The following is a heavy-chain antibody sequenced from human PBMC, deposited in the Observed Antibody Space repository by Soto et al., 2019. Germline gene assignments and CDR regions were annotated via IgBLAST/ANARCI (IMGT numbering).Heavy chain of an antibody. CDR3: ARLRRAYGDLPDS. CDR1: GGTLNSYT. J-gene: IGHJ4*02. CDR2: IIPVLGVA. V-gene: IGHV1-69*02. Sequence: SVKVSCKASGGTLNSYTINWVRQAPGHGPEWLGRIIPVLGVANYAQTFQGRVTITADKSTSTVYMELTSLTAADTAVYYCARLRRAYGDLPDSWGRGTLVTVSS. D-gene: IGHD4-17*01.